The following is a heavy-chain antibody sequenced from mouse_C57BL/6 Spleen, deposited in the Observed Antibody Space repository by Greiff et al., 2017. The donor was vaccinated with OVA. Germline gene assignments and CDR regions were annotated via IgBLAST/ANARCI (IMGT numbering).Heavy chain of an antibody. Sequence: EVKLMESGPELVKPGASVKIPCKASGYTFTDYYMDWVKQSPGKSLEWIGDINPNNGGTIYNQKFKGKATLTVDKSSSTAYMELRSLTSEDTAVYYCERCDYDVPYAMDYWGQGTSVTVSS. D-gene: IGHD2-4*01. CDR2: INPNNGGT. CDR1: GYTFTDYY. J-gene: IGHJ4*01. V-gene: IGHV1-18*01. CDR3: ERCDYDVPYAMDY.